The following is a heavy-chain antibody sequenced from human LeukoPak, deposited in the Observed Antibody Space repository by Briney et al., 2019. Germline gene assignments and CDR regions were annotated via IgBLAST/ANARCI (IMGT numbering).Heavy chain of an antibody. CDR3: ARDVGF. D-gene: IGHD3-16*01. J-gene: IGHJ4*02. V-gene: IGHV3-48*02. Sequence: GGSLRLSWAASGXTFSSYSVNWVRQSPGKGLEWVSYISSSSRTIYYADSVEGRFTISRDDAKNSLYLQMNSLKDEDTAVYYCARDVGFWGQGTLVTVSS. CDR2: ISSSSRTI. CDR1: GXTFSSYS.